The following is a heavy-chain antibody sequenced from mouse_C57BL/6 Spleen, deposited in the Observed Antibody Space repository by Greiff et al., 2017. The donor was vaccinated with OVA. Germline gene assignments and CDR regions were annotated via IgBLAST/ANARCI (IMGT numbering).Heavy chain of an antibody. D-gene: IGHD1-1*01. Sequence: QVQLQQSGAELVKPGASVKLSCKASGYTFTSYWMHWVKQRPGQGLEWIGMIHPNSGSTNYNEKFKSKATLTVDKSSSTAYMQLSSLTSEDSAVYYCAREGFITTVVALYYAMDYRGQGTSVTVSS. CDR3: AREGFITTVVALYYAMDY. CDR1: GYTFTSYW. J-gene: IGHJ4*01. CDR2: IHPNSGST. V-gene: IGHV1-64*01.